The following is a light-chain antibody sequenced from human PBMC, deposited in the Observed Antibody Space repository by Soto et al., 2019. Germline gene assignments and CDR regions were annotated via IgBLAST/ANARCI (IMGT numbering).Light chain of an antibody. V-gene: IGKV1-39*01. J-gene: IGKJ5*01. CDR2: AAS. Sequence: DLQMTQSPSSLSASVGDRVTITCRASESISRHLNWYQQKPGKAPKLLIYAASSLQNGVPSRFSGRGSGTDFTLTICILQPEDFATYYCQQGYSTLSITFGQGTRLEIK. CDR3: QQGYSTLSIT. CDR1: ESISRH.